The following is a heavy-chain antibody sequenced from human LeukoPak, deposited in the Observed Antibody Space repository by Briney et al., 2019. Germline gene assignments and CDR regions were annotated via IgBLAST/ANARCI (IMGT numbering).Heavy chain of an antibody. CDR1: GGSISSYY. CDR2: IYYSGST. V-gene: IGHV4-59*01. D-gene: IGHD3-10*01. J-gene: IGHJ3*02. Sequence: PSETLSLTCTVSGGSISSYYWSWLRQPPGQGLEWIGYIYYSGSTNYNPSLKRGVTISVDTSKNQFSLKLSSVTAADTAVYYCARVGDVSDAFDIWGQGTMVTVSS. CDR3: ARVGDVSDAFDI.